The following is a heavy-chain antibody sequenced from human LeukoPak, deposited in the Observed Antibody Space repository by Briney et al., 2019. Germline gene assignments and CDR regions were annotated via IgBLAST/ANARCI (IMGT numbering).Heavy chain of an antibody. CDR2: ISTYNGNT. J-gene: IGHJ4*02. V-gene: IGHV1-18*01. CDR1: GYTFTSYG. CDR3: ARDYSSGWPNFDY. D-gene: IGHD6-19*01. Sequence: GASVRVSCKASGYTFTSYGISWVRQAPGQGLEWMGWISTYNGNTNYAQKVQGRVTMTTDTSTSIAYMELRSLRSDDTAVYYCARDYSSGWPNFDYWGQGTLVTVSS.